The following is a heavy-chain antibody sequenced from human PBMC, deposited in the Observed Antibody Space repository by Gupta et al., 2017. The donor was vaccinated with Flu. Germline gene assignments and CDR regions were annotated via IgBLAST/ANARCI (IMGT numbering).Heavy chain of an antibody. D-gene: IGHD4-4*01. Sequence: EVPLLESGGGLVQLGRSLRPPWATSVFPFDDCAMHWVRQDPEKGLEWVSGISWNNNNIVYEDSVKGRFTISRDNAKNALYLQMNSLRPEDTALYYCAKLADGLKPTDYWGQGTLVTVSS. CDR1: VFPFDDCA. J-gene: IGHJ4*02. CDR3: AKLADGLKPTDY. CDR2: ISWNNNNI. V-gene: IGHV3-9*01.